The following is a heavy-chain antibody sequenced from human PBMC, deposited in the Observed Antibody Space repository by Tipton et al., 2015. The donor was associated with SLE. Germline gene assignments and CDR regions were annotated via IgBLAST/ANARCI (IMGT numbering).Heavy chain of an antibody. CDR3: AKGSYYGSGSYYDWFDP. D-gene: IGHD3-10*01. CDR2: ISGSGGST. J-gene: IGHJ5*02. CDR1: GFTFSSYA. V-gene: IGHV3-23*01. Sequence: SLRLSCAASGFTFSSYAMNWVRQAPGKGLEWVSGISGSGGSTYYADSVKGRFTISRDNSKNTLYLQMNSLRAEDTAVYHCAKGSYYGSGSYYDWFDPWGQGTLVTVSS.